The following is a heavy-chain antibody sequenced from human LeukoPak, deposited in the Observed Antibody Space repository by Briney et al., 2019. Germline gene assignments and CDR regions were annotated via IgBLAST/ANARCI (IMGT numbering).Heavy chain of an antibody. CDR3: ARVSGTGTTPFDY. V-gene: IGHV4-59*01. CDR1: GGPISSYY. J-gene: IGHJ4*02. Sequence: LETLSLTCTVSGGPISSYYWSWIWQPPGEGLEWIGYIYYSGSTNYNPSLKSRVTISVDTSKNQFSLKLSSVTAADTAVYYCARVSGTGTTPFDYWGQGTLVTVSS. D-gene: IGHD1-7*01. CDR2: IYYSGST.